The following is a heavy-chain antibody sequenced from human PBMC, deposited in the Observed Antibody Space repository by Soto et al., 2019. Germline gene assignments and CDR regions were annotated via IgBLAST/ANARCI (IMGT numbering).Heavy chain of an antibody. CDR1: GFSFSSYA. J-gene: IGHJ4*02. Sequence: GGSLRLSCAASGFSFSSYAMNYVRQAPGKGLEWVSAISGSGGSTYYADSVKGRFTISRDNSKNTLYLQMNSLRAEDTAVYYCAKDDSAAGWKGWLDYWGQGTLVTVSS. CDR2: ISGSGGST. CDR3: AKDDSAAGWKGWLDY. D-gene: IGHD6-13*01. V-gene: IGHV3-23*01.